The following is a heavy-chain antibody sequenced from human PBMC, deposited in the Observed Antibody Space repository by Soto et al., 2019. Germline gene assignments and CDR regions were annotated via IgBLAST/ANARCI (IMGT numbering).Heavy chain of an antibody. D-gene: IGHD6-13*01. CDR3: TRDQQLVPLYYYYYMDV. J-gene: IGHJ6*03. CDR1: GFTFGDYA. CDR2: IRSKAYGGTT. V-gene: IGHV3-49*03. Sequence: GFLRLSCTASGFTFGDYAMSWFRQAPGKGLEWVGFIRSKAYGGTTEYAASVKGRFTISRDDSKSIAYLQMNSLKTEDTAVYYCTRDQQLVPLYYYYYMDVWGKGTTVTVSS.